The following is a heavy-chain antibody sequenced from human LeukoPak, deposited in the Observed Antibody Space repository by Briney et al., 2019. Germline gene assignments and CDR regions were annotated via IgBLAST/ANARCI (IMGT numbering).Heavy chain of an antibody. V-gene: IGHV3-53*01. Sequence: GGSLRLSCAASGFTVSSNYMSWVRQAPGKGLEWVSVIYSGGRTHYADSVRGRLTISRDNSKNTLYLQMNSLRAEDTAVYHCARGEGLFDYWGQGTLVTVSS. J-gene: IGHJ4*02. CDR1: GFTVSSNY. CDR3: ARGEGLFDY. CDR2: IYSGGRT.